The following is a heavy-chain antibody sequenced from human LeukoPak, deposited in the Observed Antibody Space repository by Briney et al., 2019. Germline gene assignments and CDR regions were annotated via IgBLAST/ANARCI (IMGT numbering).Heavy chain of an antibody. CDR3: AKELSSSWGYYYGMDV. CDR2: ILSDGSKE. CDR1: GFTFSSYG. J-gene: IGHJ6*02. D-gene: IGHD6-13*01. V-gene: IGHV3-30*18. Sequence: GGSLRLSCAASGFTFSSYGMHWVRQAPGKGLEWVAVILSDGSKEFYTDSVKGRFTISRDNSKNTLYLQMNSLRAEDTAVYYCAKELSSSWGYYYGMDVWGQGTTVTVSS.